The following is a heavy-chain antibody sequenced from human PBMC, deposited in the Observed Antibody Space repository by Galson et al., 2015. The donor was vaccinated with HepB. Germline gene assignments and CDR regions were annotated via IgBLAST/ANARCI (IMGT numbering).Heavy chain of an antibody. D-gene: IGHD3-3*01. CDR2: FDPEDGET. Sequence: SVKVSCKVSGYTLTELSMHWVRQAPGKGLEWMGGFDPEDGETIYAQKFQGRVTMTEDTSTDTAYMELSSLRSEDTAVYYCATDGSLERNGPVPVIGAVIYWGQGTLVTVSS. CDR1: GYTLTELS. V-gene: IGHV1-24*01. J-gene: IGHJ4*02. CDR3: ATDGSLERNGPVPVIGAVIY.